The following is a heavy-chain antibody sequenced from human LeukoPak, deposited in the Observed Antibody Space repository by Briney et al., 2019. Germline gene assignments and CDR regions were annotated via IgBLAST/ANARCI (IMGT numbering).Heavy chain of an antibody. CDR2: INPNSGGT. D-gene: IGHD1-26*01. V-gene: IGHV1-2*02. CDR1: GYTFTGYY. Sequence: ASVKVSCKASGYTFTGYYMHWVRQAPGQGLEWMGWINPNSGGTNYAQKFQGRFTMTRDTSISTAYMELSRLRSDDTAVYYCARVISGRYWTVFEQWGQGNLVNVSS. J-gene: IGHJ4*02. CDR3: ARVISGRYWTVFEQ.